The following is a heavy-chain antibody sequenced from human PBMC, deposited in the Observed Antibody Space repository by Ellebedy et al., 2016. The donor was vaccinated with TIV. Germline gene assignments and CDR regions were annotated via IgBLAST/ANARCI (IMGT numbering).Heavy chain of an antibody. V-gene: IGHV4-31*03. CDR2: IYYNGNT. Sequence: SETLSLTCTVSGASIDSGGYYWNWIRQHPGKGPEWVGYIYYNGNTYYNPSLKSRLTISLDTSKTQFSLTLSSVTAADTAVYYCARDANDYGIDAFDIWGQGTMVTVSS. CDR3: ARDANDYGIDAFDI. CDR1: GASIDSGGYY. J-gene: IGHJ3*02. D-gene: IGHD4-17*01.